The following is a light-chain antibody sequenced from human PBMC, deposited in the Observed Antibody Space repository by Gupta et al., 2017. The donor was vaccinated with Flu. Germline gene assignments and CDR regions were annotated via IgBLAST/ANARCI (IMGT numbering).Light chain of an antibody. CDR1: QSISSW. J-gene: IGKJ4*01. CDR3: QQYNSYPLT. Sequence: GDRRTITCRASQSISSWLAWYQQKPGKAPKLLIYKASSLESGVPSRFSGSGSGTDFTLTISSLLPDDFATYYCQQYNSYPLTFGGGTKVEIK. CDR2: KAS. V-gene: IGKV1-5*03.